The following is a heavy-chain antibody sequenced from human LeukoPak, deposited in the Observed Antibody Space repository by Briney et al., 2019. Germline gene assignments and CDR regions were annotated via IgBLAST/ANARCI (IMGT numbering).Heavy chain of an antibody. J-gene: IGHJ4*02. CDR3: ARGRYGWLPFDY. CDR1: GGSMSSYY. Sequence: SETLSLTCTVSGGSMSSYYWSWIRQPPGKGLEWIGYIYYSGSTNYNPSLKSRVTISVDTSKNQFTLNLSSVTAAGTAVYYCARGRYGWLPFDYWGQGTLVTVSS. V-gene: IGHV4-59*01. D-gene: IGHD3-16*01. CDR2: IYYSGST.